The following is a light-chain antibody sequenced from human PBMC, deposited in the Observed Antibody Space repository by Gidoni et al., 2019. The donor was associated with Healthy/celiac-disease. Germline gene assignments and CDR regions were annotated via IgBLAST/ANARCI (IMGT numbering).Light chain of an antibody. CDR3: QQYYSTPRT. Sequence: VMTQSPYSLAVSLGERATINCKSSQSVLYSSNNKNYLAWYQQKPGQHPKLLIYWASTRESGVPDRFSGSGSGPDFTLTISSLQAEDVAVYYCQQYYSTPRTFGQGPKLEI. CDR1: QSVLYSSNNKNY. J-gene: IGKJ2*01. V-gene: IGKV4-1*01. CDR2: WAS.